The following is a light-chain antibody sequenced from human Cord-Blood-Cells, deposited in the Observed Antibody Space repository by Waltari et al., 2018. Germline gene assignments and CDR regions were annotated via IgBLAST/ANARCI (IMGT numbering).Light chain of an antibody. J-gene: IGKJ2*01. CDR1: QSISSW. Sequence: DIQMTQSPSTLSASVGDRVTITCRASQSISSWLAWYQQKPVKAPKLLIYDASSLESGVPSRFSGSGSGTEFTLTISSLQPDDFATYYCQQYNSYSPGYTFGQGTKLEIK. CDR2: DAS. V-gene: IGKV1-5*01. CDR3: QQYNSYSPGYT.